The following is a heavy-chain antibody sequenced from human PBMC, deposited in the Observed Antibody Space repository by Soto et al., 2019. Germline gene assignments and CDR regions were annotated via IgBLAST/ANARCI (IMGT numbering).Heavy chain of an antibody. D-gene: IGHD7-27*01. CDR1: GYRFTGHY. J-gene: IGHJ4*02. V-gene: IGHV1-2*02. Sequence: QVQLVQSGAEVKKSGASVKVSCKASGYRFTGHYIHWVRQAPGQGPEWMGEIGPKSGDTKYAQKFQGRVTMTRDTSITTVYMELSNLSPDDTAVYYCGRGLSGELVVFYWGQGTLVTVYS. CDR3: GRGLSGELVVFY. CDR2: IGPKSGDT.